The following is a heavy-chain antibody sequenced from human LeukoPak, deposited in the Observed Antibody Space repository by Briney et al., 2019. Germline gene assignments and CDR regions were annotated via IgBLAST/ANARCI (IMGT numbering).Heavy chain of an antibody. CDR3: ARRPRGYSYGPALDY. D-gene: IGHD5-18*01. CDR1: GFTFSSYS. J-gene: IGHJ4*02. Sequence: GGSLRLSCAASGFTFSSYSMNWARQAPGKRLEWVSSISSSSSYIYYADSVKGRFTISRDNAKNSLYLQMNSLRAEDTAVYYCARRPRGYSYGPALDYWGQGTLVTVSS. V-gene: IGHV3-21*01. CDR2: ISSSSSYI.